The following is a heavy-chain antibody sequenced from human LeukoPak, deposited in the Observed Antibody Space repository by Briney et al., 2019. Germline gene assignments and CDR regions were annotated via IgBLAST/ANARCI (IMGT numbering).Heavy chain of an antibody. V-gene: IGHV1-2*02. CDR2: INPNSGGT. CDR1: GYTFTGYY. CDR3: ARDVTGSSWYPYGMDV. J-gene: IGHJ6*02. Sequence: ASVKVSCKASGYTFTGYYMHWVRQAPGQGLEWMGWINPNSGGTNYAQRFQGRVTMTRDTSISTAYMELSRLRSDDTAVYCCARDVTGSSWYPYGMDVWGQGTTVTVSS. D-gene: IGHD6-13*01.